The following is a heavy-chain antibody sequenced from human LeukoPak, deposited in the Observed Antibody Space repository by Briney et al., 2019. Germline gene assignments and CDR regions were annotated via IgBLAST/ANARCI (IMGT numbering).Heavy chain of an antibody. CDR2: INPRDGST. J-gene: IGHJ4*02. CDR1: GYTFTSYY. CDR3: ERAIYCSGGSCHWEFDY. Sequence: ASVKVSCKASGYTFTSYYMHWVRQAPGQGLEWMGIINPRDGSTSYAQKFQGRVTMTRATSTSTVYMEQSSLSSEDTAVYYCERAIYCSGGSCHWEFDYWGQGTLVTVSS. D-gene: IGHD2-15*01. V-gene: IGHV1-46*01.